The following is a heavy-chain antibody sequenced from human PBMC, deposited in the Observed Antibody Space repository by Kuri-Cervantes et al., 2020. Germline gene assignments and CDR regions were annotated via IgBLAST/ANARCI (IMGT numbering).Heavy chain of an antibody. J-gene: IGHJ5*02. CDR3: ARVDVGWFDP. CDR1: GYTFTSYA. V-gene: IGHV7-4-1*02. D-gene: IGHD3-9*01. Sequence: ASVPVSCKASGYTFTSYAMHWVRQAPGQGLEWMGWINTNTGNPTYAQRFTGRFVFSLDTSVSTAYLQISSLKAEDTAVYYCARVDVGWFDPWGQGTLVTVSS. CDR2: INTNTGNP.